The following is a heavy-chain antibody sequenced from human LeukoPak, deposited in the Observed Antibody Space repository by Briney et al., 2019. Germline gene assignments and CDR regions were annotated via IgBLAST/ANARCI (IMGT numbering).Heavy chain of an antibody. CDR2: INHSGST. D-gene: IGHD1-26*01. CDR3: ASIVGATAVYYYYMDV. J-gene: IGHJ6*03. CDR1: GGSFSGYY. Sequence: SETLSLTCAVYGGSFSGYYWSWIRQPPGKGLEWIGEINHSGSTNYNPSLKSRVTISVDTSKNQFSLKLSSVTAADTAVYYCASIVGATAVYYYYMDVWGKGTTVTVSS. V-gene: IGHV4-34*01.